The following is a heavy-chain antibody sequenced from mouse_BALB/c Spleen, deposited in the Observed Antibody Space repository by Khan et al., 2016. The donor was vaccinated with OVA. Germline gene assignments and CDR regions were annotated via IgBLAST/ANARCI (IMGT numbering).Heavy chain of an antibody. J-gene: IGHJ2*03. V-gene: IGHV1-76*01. CDR3: AREEASCSFDH. D-gene: IGHD3-2*02. CDR2: ICTGTDNS. Sequence: VQLVESGAELVRPGASVKLSCKTSGYTFTSYWIHWVKQSPGQGLEWIARICTGTDNSYYNEKFKDKSTLTADKSYSTPYLQLSSLKSEDSDVDFCAREEASCSFDHWGQGTRVTVSA. CDR1: GYTFTSYW.